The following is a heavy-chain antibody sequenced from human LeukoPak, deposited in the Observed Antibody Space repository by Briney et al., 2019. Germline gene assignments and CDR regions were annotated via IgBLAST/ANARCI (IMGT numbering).Heavy chain of an antibody. D-gene: IGHD3-3*01. J-gene: IGHJ5*02. V-gene: IGHV4-31*03. Sequence: SETLSLTCSVSGGSISSGGHYWCWIRQHPGKGLEWIGYIYNTGTTYYNSSLKSRLTISVDTSENQFSLKLSSVTAADTAVYYCARGGNDFWSRNWLDPWGQGTLVTVSS. CDR2: IYNTGTT. CDR1: GGSISSGGHY. CDR3: ARGGNDFWSRNWLDP.